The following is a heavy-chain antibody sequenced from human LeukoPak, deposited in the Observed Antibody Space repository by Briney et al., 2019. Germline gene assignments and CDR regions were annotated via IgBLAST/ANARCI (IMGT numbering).Heavy chain of an antibody. D-gene: IGHD5-24*01. Sequence: PGGSLRLSCAASGFTFSSYSMNWVRQAPGKGLEWVSSISSSSSYIYYADSVKGRFTISRDNAKNSLYLQMNSLRAEDTAMYYCATPYGSDAFDIWGQGTMVTVSS. CDR1: GFTFSSYS. CDR2: ISSSSSYI. V-gene: IGHV3-21*01. J-gene: IGHJ3*02. CDR3: ATPYGSDAFDI.